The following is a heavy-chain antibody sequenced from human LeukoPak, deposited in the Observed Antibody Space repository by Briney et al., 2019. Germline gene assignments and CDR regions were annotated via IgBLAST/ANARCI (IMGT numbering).Heavy chain of an antibody. V-gene: IGHV4-4*02. Sequence: GSLRLSCAASGFTFGNYWMHWVRQAPGKGLEWIGEMYHSGSTNYNPSLKSRVTISVDKSKNQFSLKLSSVTAADTAVYYCALGTMIRGVIKSPFDYWGQGTLVTVSS. CDR2: MYHSGST. CDR1: GFTFGNYW. CDR3: ALGTMIRGVIKSPFDY. J-gene: IGHJ4*02. D-gene: IGHD3-10*01.